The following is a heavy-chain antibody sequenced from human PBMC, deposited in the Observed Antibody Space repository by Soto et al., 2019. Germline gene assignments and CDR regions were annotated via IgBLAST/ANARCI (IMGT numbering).Heavy chain of an antibody. CDR3: ARQGAGSTWRLRYYFYC. CDR2: INPNSGGT. D-gene: IGHD6-13*01. Sequence: ASVKVSCKASGYTFTGYYMHWVRQAPGQGLEWMGWINPNSGGTNYAQKFQGWVTMTRDTSISTAYMELSRLRSDDTAVYYCARQGAGSTWRLRYYFYCWGQRSLFSVSS. V-gene: IGHV1-2*04. CDR1: GYTFTGYY. J-gene: IGHJ4*02.